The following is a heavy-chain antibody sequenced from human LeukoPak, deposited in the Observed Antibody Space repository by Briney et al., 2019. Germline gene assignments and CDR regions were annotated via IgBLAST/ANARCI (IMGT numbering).Heavy chain of an antibody. J-gene: IGHJ4*02. D-gene: IGHD3-16*01. CDR2: INHSGST. V-gene: IGHV4-34*01. Sequence: PGGSLRLSCAASGFTFSSYWMSWVRQAPGKGLEWIGEINHSGSTNYNPSLKSRVTKSVDTSKNQFSLKLSSVTAADTAVYYCASRGERTIALDLDYWGQGTLVTVSS. CDR3: ASRGERTIALDLDY. CDR1: GFTFSSYW.